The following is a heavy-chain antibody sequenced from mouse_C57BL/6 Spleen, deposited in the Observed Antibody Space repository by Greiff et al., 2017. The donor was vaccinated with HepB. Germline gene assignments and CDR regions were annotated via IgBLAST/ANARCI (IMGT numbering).Heavy chain of an antibody. J-gene: IGHJ2*01. V-gene: IGHV1-55*01. CDR3: ARWGYDYDGGA. D-gene: IGHD2-4*01. CDR2: NYPGSGST. Sequence: VQLPQPGAEPVKPGASVKMFCKASGYTFTSHWITWVKQRPGPGLEWIGDNYPGSGSTNYNEKFKGKATLTVDTSSSTAYMQLSSLTSEDSAVYYCARWGYDYDGGAWGKGTTVTVSS. CDR1: GYTFTSHW.